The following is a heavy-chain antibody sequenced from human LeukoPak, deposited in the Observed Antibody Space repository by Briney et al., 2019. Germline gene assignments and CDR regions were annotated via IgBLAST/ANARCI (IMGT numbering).Heavy chain of an antibody. D-gene: IGHD2-15*01. V-gene: IGHV1-2*02. CDR1: SYTFTAYY. CDR2: VNPNSGGT. CDR3: ARDCGGTCYRTMVY. J-gene: IGHJ4*02. Sequence: GASVKVSCKASSYTFTAYYLHWVRQAPGQGLEWMGWVNPNSGGTNYAQKFQGRVTMSRDTSITTAYMELSRLRSDDTAMYYCARDCGGTCYRTMVYWGQGTPVTVSS.